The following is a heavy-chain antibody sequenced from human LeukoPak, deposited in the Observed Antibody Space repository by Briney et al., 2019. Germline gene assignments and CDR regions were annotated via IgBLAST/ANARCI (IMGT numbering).Heavy chain of an antibody. Sequence: GALRLSFVASGLTVSSNYMSWVRPAPGKGVEGVAVIYSAGNTYYADSVKGRFTIPRHNSKNTLYLQMNSLRVEDTAVYYCARGGTPGYSSGRIDYWGQGTLVTVSS. CDR1: GLTVSSNY. D-gene: IGHD6-19*01. J-gene: IGHJ4*02. V-gene: IGHV3-53*04. CDR2: IYSAGNT. CDR3: ARGGTPGYSSGRIDY.